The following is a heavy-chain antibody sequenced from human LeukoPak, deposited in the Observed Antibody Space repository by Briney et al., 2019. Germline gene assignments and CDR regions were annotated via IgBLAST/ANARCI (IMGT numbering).Heavy chain of an antibody. D-gene: IGHD3-10*01. V-gene: IGHV4-39*07. CDR1: GGSISSSSYY. CDR3: ARAGYYYGSGSYHDFDY. CDR2: IYYSGST. J-gene: IGHJ4*02. Sequence: ASETLSLTCTVSGGSISSSSYYWGWIRQPPGKGLEWIGSIYYSGSTYYNPSLKSRVTISVDTSKNQFSLKLSSVTAADTAVYYCARAGYYYGSGSYHDFDYWGQGTLVTVSS.